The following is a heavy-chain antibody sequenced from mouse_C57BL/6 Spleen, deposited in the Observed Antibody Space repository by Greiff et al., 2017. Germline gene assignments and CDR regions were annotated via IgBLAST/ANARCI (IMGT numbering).Heavy chain of an antibody. V-gene: IGHV1-82*01. D-gene: IGHD3-1*01. Sequence: QVQLQQSGPELVKPGASVKISCKASGYAFSSSWMNWVKQRPGKGLEWIGRIYPGDGDTNYNGKFKGKATLTADKSSSTAYMQLSSLTSVDSAVYFCARDGRAMDYWGQGTSVTVSS. J-gene: IGHJ4*01. CDR2: IYPGDGDT. CDR3: ARDGRAMDY. CDR1: GYAFSSSW.